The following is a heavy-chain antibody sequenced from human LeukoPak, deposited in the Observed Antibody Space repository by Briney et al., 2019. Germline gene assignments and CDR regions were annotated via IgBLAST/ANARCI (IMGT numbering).Heavy chain of an antibody. CDR2: INQDGSGK. J-gene: IGHJ5*02. V-gene: IGHV3-7*01. D-gene: IGHD7-27*01. Sequence: GGSLRLSCAASGFTFSSFWMSRVRQAPGKGLEWVANINQDGSGKYYVDSVKGRFIISRDNAQNSLYLQMNTLRAEDTAVYYCARDNWGSPSHWFDPWGQGTLVTVSS. CDR1: GFTFSSFW. CDR3: ARDNWGSPSHWFDP.